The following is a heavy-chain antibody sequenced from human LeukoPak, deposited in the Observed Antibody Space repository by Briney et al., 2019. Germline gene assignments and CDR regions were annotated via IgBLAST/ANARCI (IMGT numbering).Heavy chain of an antibody. CDR1: GFTFSSYG. Sequence: GRSLRLSCAASGFTFSSYGTHWVRQAPGKGLEWVAVISYDGSNKYYADSVKGRFTISRDNSKNTLYLQMNSLRAEDTAVYYCAKSGDIVVVVAAPDYWGQGTLVTVSS. CDR3: AKSGDIVVVVAAPDY. D-gene: IGHD2-15*01. V-gene: IGHV3-30*18. J-gene: IGHJ4*02. CDR2: ISYDGSNK.